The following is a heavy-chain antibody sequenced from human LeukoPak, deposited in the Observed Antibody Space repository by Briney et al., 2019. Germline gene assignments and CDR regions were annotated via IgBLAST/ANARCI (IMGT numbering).Heavy chain of an antibody. J-gene: IGHJ4*02. V-gene: IGHV3-33*08. CDR1: GFTFSSYA. CDR2: IWYDGSNK. D-gene: IGHD3-3*01. CDR3: ARDGPLRFLEWLLLDY. Sequence: PGGSLRLSCSASGFTFSSYAMSWVRQAPGKGLEWVAVIWYDGSNKYYADSVKGRFTISRDNSKNTLYLQMNSLRAEDTAVYYCARDGPLRFLEWLLLDYWGQGTLVTVSS.